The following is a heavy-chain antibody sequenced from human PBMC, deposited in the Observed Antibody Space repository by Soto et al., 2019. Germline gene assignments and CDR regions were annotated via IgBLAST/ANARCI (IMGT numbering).Heavy chain of an antibody. CDR2: ISSSSSFI. J-gene: IGHJ4*02. CDR3: AKDSGSGDGVDY. CDR1: GFNFSDYS. D-gene: IGHD3-10*01. Sequence: DVQLLESGGGLVKPGGSLRLSCETSGFNFSDYSMSWVRQAPGEGLEWVSFISSSSSFIYNAESVEGRFSVSRDNARNLMYLEMSSLRVEDTAIYYCAKDSGSGDGVDYWGQGTLVAVSS. V-gene: IGHV3-21*01.